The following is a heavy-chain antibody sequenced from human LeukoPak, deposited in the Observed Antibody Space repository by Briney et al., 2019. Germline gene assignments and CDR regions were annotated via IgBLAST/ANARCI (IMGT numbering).Heavy chain of an antibody. CDR2: ISYDGSNK. Sequence: GRSLRLSCAASGFTFSSYAMHWVRQAPGKGLEWVAVISYDGSNKYYADSVKGRFTISRDNSKNTLYLQMNSLRAEDTAVYYCAKARENYGMDVWGQGTTVTVSS. D-gene: IGHD3-10*01. V-gene: IGHV3-30-3*01. J-gene: IGHJ6*02. CDR3: AKARENYGMDV. CDR1: GFTFSSYA.